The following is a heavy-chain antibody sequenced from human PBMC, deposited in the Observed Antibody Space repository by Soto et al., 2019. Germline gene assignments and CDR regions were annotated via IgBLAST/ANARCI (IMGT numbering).Heavy chain of an antibody. CDR3: ARVKGTYYYGSGSYSFPYYYYGMDV. Sequence: ASVKVSCKASGGTFSSYTISWVRQAPGQGLEWMGRIIPILGIANYAQKFQGRVTITADKSTSTAYMELSSLRSEDTAVYYCARVKGTYYYGSGSYSFPYYYYGMDVWGQGTTVTVSS. D-gene: IGHD3-10*01. V-gene: IGHV1-69*02. J-gene: IGHJ6*02. CDR1: GGTFSSYT. CDR2: IIPILGIA.